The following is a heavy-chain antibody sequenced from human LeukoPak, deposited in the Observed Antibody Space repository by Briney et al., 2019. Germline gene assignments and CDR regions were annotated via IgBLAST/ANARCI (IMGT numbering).Heavy chain of an antibody. CDR1: GFTFSSYS. CDR2: ISSSSSTI. Sequence: PGGSLRLSCAASGFTFSSYSMNWVRQAPGKGLEWVSYISSSSSTIYYADSVKGRFTISRDNSKNTLYLQMNSLRAEDTAVYYCAKSPLFGITMVRGVTFDYWGRGTLVTVSS. CDR3: AKSPLFGITMVRGVTFDY. J-gene: IGHJ4*02. V-gene: IGHV3-48*01. D-gene: IGHD3-10*01.